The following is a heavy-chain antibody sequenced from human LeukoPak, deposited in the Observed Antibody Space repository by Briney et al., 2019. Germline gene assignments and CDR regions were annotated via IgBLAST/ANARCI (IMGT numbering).Heavy chain of an antibody. Sequence: ASVKVSCKASGGTFSSYAISWVRQAPGQGLEWMGIINPSGGSTSYAQKFQGRVTMTRDTSTSTVYMELSSLRSEDTAVYYCARSDSSGSHPAFDYWGQGTLVTVSS. CDR1: GGTFSSYA. J-gene: IGHJ4*02. V-gene: IGHV1-46*01. CDR2: INPSGGST. D-gene: IGHD3-22*01. CDR3: ARSDSSGSHPAFDY.